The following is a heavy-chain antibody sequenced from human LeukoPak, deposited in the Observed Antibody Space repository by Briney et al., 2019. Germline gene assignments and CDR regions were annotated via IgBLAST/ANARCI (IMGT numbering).Heavy chain of an antibody. CDR2: IYYSGST. Sequence: PSETLYLTCTVSGGSISSGDYYWSWIRQPPGKGLEWIGYIYYSGSTYYNPSLKSRVTISLDTSKNQFSLKLSSVTAADTAVYYCARGGLLRARGAFDIWGQGTMVTVSS. V-gene: IGHV4-30-4*01. J-gene: IGHJ3*02. D-gene: IGHD2-21*02. CDR1: GGSISSGDYY. CDR3: ARGGLLRARGAFDI.